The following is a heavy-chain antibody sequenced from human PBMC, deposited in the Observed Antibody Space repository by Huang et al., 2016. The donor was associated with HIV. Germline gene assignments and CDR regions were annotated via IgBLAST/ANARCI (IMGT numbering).Heavy chain of an antibody. V-gene: IGHV7-4-1*02. CDR1: GYTFTRYA. J-gene: IGHJ4*02. Sequence: QVQLVQSGSELRKPGASVKVSCQASGYTFTRYAMNWVRQAPGQGLEWMGWSNTKTGNPTEAQAFTGRFVLSLDTSVSTAYLQISSLEAEDTAVYYCARDYYDSRGYDIHAVVDYWGQGTLVTVSS. D-gene: IGHD3-22*01. CDR2: SNTKTGNP. CDR3: ARDYYDSRGYDIHAVVDY.